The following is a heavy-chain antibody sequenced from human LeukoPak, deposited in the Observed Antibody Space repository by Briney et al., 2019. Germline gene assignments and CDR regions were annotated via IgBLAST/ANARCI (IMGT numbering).Heavy chain of an antibody. J-gene: IGHJ4*02. D-gene: IGHD6-13*01. CDR1: GYTFTGYY. CDR3: ARDARVWQQLGY. V-gene: IGHV1-2*02. CDR2: INPSSGGT. Sequence: GASVKVSCKASGYTFTGYYMHWVRQAPGQGLEWMGWINPSSGGTNYAQKFQGRVTMTRDTSISTAYMELSRLRSDDTAVYYCARDARVWQQLGYWGQGTLVTVSS.